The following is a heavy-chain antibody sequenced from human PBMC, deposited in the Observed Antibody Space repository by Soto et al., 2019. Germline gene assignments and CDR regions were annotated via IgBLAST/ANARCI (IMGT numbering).Heavy chain of an antibody. D-gene: IGHD2-2*01. J-gene: IGHJ5*02. CDR2: ISYDGSNK. CDR1: GFTFSSYA. V-gene: IGHV3-30-3*01. Sequence: GGSLRLSCAASGFTFSSYAMHWVRQAPGKGLEWVAVISYDGSNKYYADSVKGRFTISRDNAKNTLYLQMNSLRAEDTAVYYCARDGLRYCSSTSCYYNWFDPWGQGTLVTVSS. CDR3: ARDGLRYCSSTSCYYNWFDP.